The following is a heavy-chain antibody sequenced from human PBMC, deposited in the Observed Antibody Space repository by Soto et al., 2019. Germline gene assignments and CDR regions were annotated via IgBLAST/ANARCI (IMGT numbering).Heavy chain of an antibody. CDR3: ARVQSLGYCRSARCYDVFDH. CDR2: IRVDNVDT. Sequence: QVHLVQSGPEVKEPGASVRVSCKASGYTFNSAGLAWVRQAPGQGLEWMGWIRVDNVDTKYAQKFLGRVTTTTATSTTTVYMDLRGLKSDDTAVFYCARVQSLGYCRSARCYDVFDHWGQGTLVTVSS. CDR1: GYTFNSAG. D-gene: IGHD2-2*01. J-gene: IGHJ4*02. V-gene: IGHV1-18*01.